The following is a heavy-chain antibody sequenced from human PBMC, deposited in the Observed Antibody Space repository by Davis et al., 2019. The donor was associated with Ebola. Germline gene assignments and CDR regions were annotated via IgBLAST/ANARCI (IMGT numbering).Heavy chain of an antibody. CDR3: ATNCSGVSCYSGGDY. V-gene: IGHV3-23*01. CDR2: LSSNAAAT. J-gene: IGHJ4*02. D-gene: IGHD2-15*01. Sequence: GESLKISCAASGFTFGSYSMSWVRQAPGKGLEWVSSLSSNAAATYYAASVRGRFTVSRDNSKQRLYLDMIRLRVDDTAVYYCATNCSGVSCYSGGDYWGQGTLVTVSS. CDR1: GFTFGSYS.